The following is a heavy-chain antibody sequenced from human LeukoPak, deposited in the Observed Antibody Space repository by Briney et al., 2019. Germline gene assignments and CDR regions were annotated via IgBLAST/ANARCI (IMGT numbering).Heavy chain of an antibody. V-gene: IGHV3-74*01. CDR3: AKLPPDYGGTFDY. D-gene: IGHD4-23*01. J-gene: IGHJ4*02. CDR2: INSDGSSA. Sequence: GGSLRLSCEASEFTLKDYWMHWVRQGPGKGLVWVSRINSDGSSASYADSVKGRFTISRDNAKNTLYLQMNSLRAEDTAVYYCAKLPPDYGGTFDYWGQGTLVTVSS. CDR1: EFTLKDYW.